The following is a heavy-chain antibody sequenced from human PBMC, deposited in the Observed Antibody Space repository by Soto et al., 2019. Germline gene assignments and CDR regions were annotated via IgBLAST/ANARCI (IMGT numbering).Heavy chain of an antibody. CDR3: SRGVGSGLSDY. Sequence: QVQLVQSGAEVKKPGASVKVSCKASGYTFTSYAMHWVRPAPGQRLEWMGWINAGNGNTKYSQKFHGRVTLTRDPYASTADMELRSLRSEDTAVYYCSRGVGSGLSDYWGQGTLVTVSS. CDR1: GYTFTSYA. D-gene: IGHD1-26*01. V-gene: IGHV1-3*01. CDR2: INAGNGNT. J-gene: IGHJ4*02.